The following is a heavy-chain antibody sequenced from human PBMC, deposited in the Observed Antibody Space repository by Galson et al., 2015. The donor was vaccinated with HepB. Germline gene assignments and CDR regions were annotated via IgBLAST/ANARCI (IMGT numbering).Heavy chain of an antibody. CDR2: IHLGDGGT. J-gene: IGHJ4*02. CDR1: GYSFNNDF. V-gene: IGHV1-46*02. CDR3: ARSASGGSYSAGDY. Sequence: SVKVSCKASGYSFNNDFMHWVRQAPGQGLEWVGVIHLGDGGTSNTQDFQGRLTLTRDTSTTTVYMELSSLKSEDTAVYYCARSASGGSYSAGDYWGERTLVPVSS. D-gene: IGHD3-3*01.